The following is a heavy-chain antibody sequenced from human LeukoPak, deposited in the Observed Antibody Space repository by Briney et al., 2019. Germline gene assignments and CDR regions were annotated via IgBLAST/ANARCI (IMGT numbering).Heavy chain of an antibody. CDR1: GFTFDDYG. V-gene: IGHV3-20*04. CDR3: ARDYSSGRFGFDY. D-gene: IGHD6-25*01. CDR2: TNWNGGST. Sequence: PGGSLRLSCAASGFTFDDYGMSWFRQAQEKGLEWVSGTNWNGGSTGYADSVKGRFTISRDNAKNSLYLQMNSLRAEDTALYYCARDYSSGRFGFDYWGQGTLVTVSS. J-gene: IGHJ4*02.